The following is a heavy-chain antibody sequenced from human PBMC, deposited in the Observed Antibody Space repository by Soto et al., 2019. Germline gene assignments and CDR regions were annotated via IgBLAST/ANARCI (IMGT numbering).Heavy chain of an antibody. V-gene: IGHV3-23*01. CDR1: GFTFSSYA. Sequence: EVQLLESGGGLVQPGGSLRLSCAASGFTFSSYAMSWVRQAPGKGLEWVSAISGSGGSTYYADSVKGRFTISRDNYKNTLYLQMNSLRAEDTAVYYCAKPPGVPAAITHRPYYYYYGMDVWGQGTTVTVSS. D-gene: IGHD2-2*02. J-gene: IGHJ6*02. CDR3: AKPPGVPAAITHRPYYYYYGMDV. CDR2: ISGSGGST.